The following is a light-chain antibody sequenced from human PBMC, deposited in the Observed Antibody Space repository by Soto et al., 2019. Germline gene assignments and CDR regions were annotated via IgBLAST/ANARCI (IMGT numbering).Light chain of an antibody. Sequence: DVVLTQTPLSSPVNLGQPASISCRSSESLVHSDGNTYLSWLQQRPGQPPRLLIYQISNRFSGVPDKFSGSGAVTDFTLKISRVDPEDVGVYYCVQVTHFPRTFGQGTKVEI. CDR2: QIS. V-gene: IGKV2-24*01. CDR1: ESLVHSDGNTY. CDR3: VQVTHFPRT. J-gene: IGKJ1*01.